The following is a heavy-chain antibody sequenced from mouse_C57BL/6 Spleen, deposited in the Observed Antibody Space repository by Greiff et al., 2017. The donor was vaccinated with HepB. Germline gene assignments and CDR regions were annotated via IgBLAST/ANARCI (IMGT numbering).Heavy chain of an antibody. Sequence: VQLQQSGPELVKPGASVKISCKASGYAFSSSWMNWVKQRPGKGLEWVGRIYPGDGDTNYNGKFKGKATLTADKSSSTAYMQLSSLTSEDSAVYFCARSIVSTTVNWYFDVWGTGTTVTVSS. J-gene: IGHJ1*03. CDR1: GYAFSSSW. V-gene: IGHV1-82*01. D-gene: IGHD1-1*01. CDR3: ARSIVSTTVNWYFDV. CDR2: IYPGDGDT.